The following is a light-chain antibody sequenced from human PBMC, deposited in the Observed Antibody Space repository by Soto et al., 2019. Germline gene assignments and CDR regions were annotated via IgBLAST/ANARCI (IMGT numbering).Light chain of an antibody. CDR3: QQTSSSPRT. CDR2: AAS. J-gene: IGKJ1*01. Sequence: DILMTQSPSSLSASIGDRVTISCRTSQTVSTYLNWYQHKPGRGPTLLIYAASSLQSGVPSRFSGSGSGTDFTLTIGSLQPEDFATYYCQQTSSSPRTFGQGTKVDIK. CDR1: QTVSTY. V-gene: IGKV1-39*01.